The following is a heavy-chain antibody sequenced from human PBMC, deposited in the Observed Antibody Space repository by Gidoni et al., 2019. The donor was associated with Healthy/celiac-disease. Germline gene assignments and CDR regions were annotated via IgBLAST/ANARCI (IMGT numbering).Heavy chain of an antibody. D-gene: IGHD3-3*01. CDR2: INPNSGGT. J-gene: IGHJ6*02. CDR1: GYPFTAYY. V-gene: IGHV1-2*02. CDR3: ARDGAYYDFWSGYYPGNYGMDV. Sequence: QVQLVQSGAEVKKPGASVKLSCKASGYPFTAYYMHWVRQAPGHGLEWMGWINPNSGGTNDAQKFQGRVTMTRDTSISTAYMELSRLRSDDTAVYYCARDGAYYDFWSGYYPGNYGMDVWGQGTTVTVSS.